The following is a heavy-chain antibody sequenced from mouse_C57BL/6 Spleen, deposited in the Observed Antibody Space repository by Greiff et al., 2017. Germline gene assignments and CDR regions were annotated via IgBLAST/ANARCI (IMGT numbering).Heavy chain of an antibody. D-gene: IGHD1-1*01. CDR3: ARDLFITTVVAWYFDV. J-gene: IGHJ1*03. CDR1: GFTFSSYA. Sequence: EVQLVESGGGLVKPGGSLKLSCAASGFTFSSYAMSWVRQTPEKRLEWVATISDGGSYTYYPDNVKGRFTISRDNAKNNLYLQMSHLKSEDTAMYYCARDLFITTVVAWYFDVWGTGTTVTVSS. CDR2: ISDGGSYT. V-gene: IGHV5-4*01.